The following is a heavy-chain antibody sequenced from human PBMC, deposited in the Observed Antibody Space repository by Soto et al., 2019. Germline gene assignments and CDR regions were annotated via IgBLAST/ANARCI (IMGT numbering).Heavy chain of an antibody. J-gene: IGHJ6*02. CDR1: GGSISSSNW. Sequence: QVQLQESGPGLVKPSGTLSLTCAVSGGSISSSNWWSWVRQTPGKGLEGSGEIYHSGSTNYNPSLKTRVTISVAKSKNQFSLKLSSVSAADTAVYYCARQRAFGESSPGYYYYGMDVWGQGTTVTVSS. D-gene: IGHD3-10*01. CDR3: ARQRAFGESSPGYYYYGMDV. V-gene: IGHV4-4*02. CDR2: IYHSGST.